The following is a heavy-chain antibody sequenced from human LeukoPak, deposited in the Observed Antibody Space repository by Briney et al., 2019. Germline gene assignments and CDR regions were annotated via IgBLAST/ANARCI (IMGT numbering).Heavy chain of an antibody. CDR1: GLTFSGYD. D-gene: IGHD6-13*01. V-gene: IGHV3-13*01. Sequence: GGSLRLSCEASGLTFSGYDMHWVRQATGKGLEWVSAIGTTGDTYYSDSVRGRFTISRENAKNSLDLQMNSLRAGDTAVYYCARSPSYSSSWYALDSWGQGTLVTVSS. CDR3: ARSPSYSSSWYALDS. J-gene: IGHJ4*02. CDR2: IGTTGDT.